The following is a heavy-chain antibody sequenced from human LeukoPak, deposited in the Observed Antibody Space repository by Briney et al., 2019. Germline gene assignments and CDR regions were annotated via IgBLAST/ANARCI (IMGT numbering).Heavy chain of an antibody. Sequence: GGSLRLSCAASGFTFSSYSMNWVRQAPGKGLEWVANIKQDGSEKYYVDSVKGRFTISRDNAKNSLYLQMNSLRAEDTAVYYCARPLREYSSSSPFDYWGQGTLVTVSS. CDR1: GFTFSSYS. V-gene: IGHV3-7*01. CDR3: ARPLREYSSSSPFDY. CDR2: IKQDGSEK. D-gene: IGHD6-6*01. J-gene: IGHJ4*02.